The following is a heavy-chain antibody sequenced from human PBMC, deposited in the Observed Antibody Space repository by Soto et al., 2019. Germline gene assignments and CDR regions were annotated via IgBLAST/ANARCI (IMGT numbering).Heavy chain of an antibody. CDR1: GGSISGHA. Sequence: SETLSLTCTVSGGSISGHAWIWVRQPAGRGLEWIGHIYPSGSTSYNPSLRSRVTMSLDTSKNQIFLNLTSVTAADTAVFYCVRGRSYSVYDFWGPGTLVTVSS. J-gene: IGHJ4*02. CDR2: IYPSGST. D-gene: IGHD5-12*01. CDR3: VRGRSYSVYDF. V-gene: IGHV4-4*07.